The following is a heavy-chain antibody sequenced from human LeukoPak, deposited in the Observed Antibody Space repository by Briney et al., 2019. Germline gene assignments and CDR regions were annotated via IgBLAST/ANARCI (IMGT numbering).Heavy chain of an antibody. CDR2: IKSKIDGETP. Sequence: GGSLRLSCVASGFTFSSSWMSWVRQAPGKGLEWVGRIKSKIDGETPEYAAAVKGRFTISRDDSKNTLYLQMNSLKTEDTAVYYCKAWFTGRPEGGQGTLVTVSS. CDR1: GFTFSSSW. J-gene: IGHJ4*02. CDR3: KAWFTGRPE. D-gene: IGHD3-10*01. V-gene: IGHV3-15*01.